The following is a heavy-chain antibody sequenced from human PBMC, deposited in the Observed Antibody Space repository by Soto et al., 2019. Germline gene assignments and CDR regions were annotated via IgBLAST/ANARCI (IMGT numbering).Heavy chain of an antibody. CDR3: SWGFGFGYYCDKMDL. V-gene: IGHV4-59*01. Sequence: SSKPLSLTCAVPGGSISSAYWSWIRQPPGKGLEWIGYIYYSGSTNYNPSLKSRVTISVDTSKNQFSLKLSSVTTADTAVYYWSWGFGFGYYCDKMDLCAQG. J-gene: IGHJ6*02. D-gene: IGHD7-27*01. CDR1: GGSISSAY. CDR2: IYYSGST.